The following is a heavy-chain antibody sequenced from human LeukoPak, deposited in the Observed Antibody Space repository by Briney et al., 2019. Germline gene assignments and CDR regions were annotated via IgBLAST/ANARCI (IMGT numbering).Heavy chain of an antibody. D-gene: IGHD1-26*01. CDR1: GFTFSDHY. Sequence: GGSLRLSCAASGFTFSDHYMSWIRQAPGKGLEWVSYISYSGHTIYYADSVKGRFTISRDNAKNSLYLQMNSLRAEDTAVYYCARDAKELGATAFHMWGQGTMVSVSS. J-gene: IGHJ3*02. CDR3: ARDAKELGATAFHM. V-gene: IGHV3-11*01. CDR2: ISYSGHTI.